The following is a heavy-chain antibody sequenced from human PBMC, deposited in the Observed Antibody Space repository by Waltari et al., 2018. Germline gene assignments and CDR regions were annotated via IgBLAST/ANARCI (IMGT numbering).Heavy chain of an antibody. CDR2: IYSGGST. V-gene: IGHV3-53*01. J-gene: IGHJ4*02. D-gene: IGHD7-27*01. CDR1: GFTVCSNY. Sequence: EVQLVESGGGLIQPGGSLRLSCAASGFTVCSNYMSWVRQAPGKGLEWVSFIYSGGSTYYADAVTGRFTISRYNSKNTLYLQMNSLRAEDTAVYYCAIDSLGIGYWGQGTLVTVSS. CDR3: AIDSLGIGY.